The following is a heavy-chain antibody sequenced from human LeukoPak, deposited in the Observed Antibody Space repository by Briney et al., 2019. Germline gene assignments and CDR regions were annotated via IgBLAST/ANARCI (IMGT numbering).Heavy chain of an antibody. CDR1: GFTSSSYE. CDR2: ISSSGSTI. Sequence: GGSLRLSCAAPGFTSSSYEMNWVRQAPGKGLEWVSYISSSGSTIYYADSVKGRFTISRDNAKNSLYLQMSSLRAEDTAVYYCARDPNGNYVGAFDFQRWGQGTLVTVSS. V-gene: IGHV3-48*03. D-gene: IGHD4-17*01. J-gene: IGHJ1*01. CDR3: ARDPNGNYVGAFDFQR.